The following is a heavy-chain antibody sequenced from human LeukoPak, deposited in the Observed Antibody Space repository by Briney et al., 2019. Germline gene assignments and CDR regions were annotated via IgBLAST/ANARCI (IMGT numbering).Heavy chain of an antibody. V-gene: IGHV3-48*04. D-gene: IGHD3-16*01. CDR2: ISSSSSTI. Sequence: GGSLRLSCAASGFTFSSYSVNWVRQAPGKGLEWVSYISSSSSTIYYADSVKGRFTITRDNAKNSLYLQMNSLRAEDTAVYYCARLGGSAAFDIWGQGTMVTVSS. J-gene: IGHJ3*02. CDR3: ARLGGSAAFDI. CDR1: GFTFSSYS.